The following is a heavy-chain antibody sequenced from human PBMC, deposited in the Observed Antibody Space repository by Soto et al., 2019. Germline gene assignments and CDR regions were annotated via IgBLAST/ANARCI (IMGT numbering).Heavy chain of an antibody. CDR2: IYYSGGT. CDR1: GGSISSGGYY. J-gene: IGHJ5*02. D-gene: IGHD6-19*01. V-gene: IGHV4-31*03. CDR3: ARGAVAALMSWFDP. Sequence: QVQLQESGPGLVKPSQTLSLTCTVSGGSISSGGYYWSWIRQHPGKGLEWIGSIYYSGGTYYTPALKSRLTISVDTSKNHFSQKLSSVTAADTAVYYCARGAVAALMSWFDPWGQGTLVTVSS.